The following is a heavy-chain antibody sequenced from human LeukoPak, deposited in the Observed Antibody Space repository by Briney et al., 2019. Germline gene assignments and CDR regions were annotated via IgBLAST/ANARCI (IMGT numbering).Heavy chain of an antibody. V-gene: IGHV3-11*01. CDR2: ISSSGSTI. CDR3: ARVAYYDSSGYYSPGAFDI. CDR1: GFTFSDYY. D-gene: IGHD3-22*01. J-gene: IGHJ3*02. Sequence: KAGGSLRLSCAASGFTFSDYYMSWIRQAPGKGLEWVSYISSSGSTIYYADSVKGRFTISRDNAKNSLYLQMNSLRAEDTAVYYCARVAYYDSSGYYSPGAFDIWGQGTMVTVSS.